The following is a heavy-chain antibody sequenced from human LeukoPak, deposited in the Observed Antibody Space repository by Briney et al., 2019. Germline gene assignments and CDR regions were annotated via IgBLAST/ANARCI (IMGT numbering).Heavy chain of an antibody. V-gene: IGHV3-33*01. CDR2: IWYDGSNK. Sequence: GGSLRLSCAASGFTFSSYGMHWVRQAPGKGLEWVAVIWYDGSNKYYADSVKGRFTISRDNSKNTLYLQMNSLRAEDTAVYYCARDPYPNSSSPDHWGQGTLVTVSS. CDR3: ARDPYPNSSSPDH. CDR1: GFTFSSYG. J-gene: IGHJ4*02. D-gene: IGHD6-13*01.